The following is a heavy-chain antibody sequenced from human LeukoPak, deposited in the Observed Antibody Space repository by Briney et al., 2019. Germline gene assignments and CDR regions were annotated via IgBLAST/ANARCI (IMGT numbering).Heavy chain of an antibody. CDR2: IYYSGST. D-gene: IGHD1-26*01. CDR3: ARQGSGRFWVIDY. V-gene: IGHV4-39*01. J-gene: IGHJ4*02. Sequence: SETLSLTCTVSGGSISSSSYYWGWIRQPPGKGLEWIGSIYYSGSTYYNPSLKSRVTISVDTSKNQFSLKLSSVTAADTAVYYCARQGSGRFWVIDYWGEETRFTVSS. CDR1: GGSISSSSYY.